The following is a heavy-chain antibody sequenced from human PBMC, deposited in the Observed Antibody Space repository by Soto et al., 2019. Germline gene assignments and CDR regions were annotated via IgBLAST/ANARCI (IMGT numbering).Heavy chain of an antibody. J-gene: IGHJ6*02. CDR3: ARGFYGLDV. V-gene: IGHV3-64D*08. CDR1: GFTLSGRS. Sequence: GGSLRLSCSAAGFTLSGRSMHWVRQAPGKGLEYVSGVSPDGNNEYYTDSVKGRFTISRDNSKNTLHLHMRSLRPEDTAVFYCARGFYGLDVWGQGTTVTVSS. CDR2: VSPDGNNE.